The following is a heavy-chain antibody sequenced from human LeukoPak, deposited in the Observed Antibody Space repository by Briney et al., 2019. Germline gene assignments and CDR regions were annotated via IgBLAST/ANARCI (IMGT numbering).Heavy chain of an antibody. Sequence: ASVRVSCKASGYTFTTYAIHWVRQAPGQRPEWMGWINAGNANAKHSQKLQGRVTITRDTSADTSYMELTSLTSEDTAIYYCARGSLSAHYYYGMDVWGQGTAVTVSS. CDR2: INAGNANA. CDR3: ARGSLSAHYYYGMDV. V-gene: IGHV1-3*01. CDR1: GYTFTTYA. J-gene: IGHJ6*02.